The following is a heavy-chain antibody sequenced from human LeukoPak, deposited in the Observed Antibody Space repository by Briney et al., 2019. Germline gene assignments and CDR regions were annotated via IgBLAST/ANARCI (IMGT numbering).Heavy chain of an antibody. CDR2: IIPIFGTA. D-gene: IGHD6-19*01. Sequence: SVKVSCKASGGTFSSYAISWVRQAPGQGLEWVGRIIPIFGTANYAQKFQGRVTITADKSTSTAYMELSSLRSEDTAVYYCARGQWLVPEYFQHWGQGTLVTVSS. J-gene: IGHJ1*01. V-gene: IGHV1-69*06. CDR1: GGTFSSYA. CDR3: ARGQWLVPEYFQH.